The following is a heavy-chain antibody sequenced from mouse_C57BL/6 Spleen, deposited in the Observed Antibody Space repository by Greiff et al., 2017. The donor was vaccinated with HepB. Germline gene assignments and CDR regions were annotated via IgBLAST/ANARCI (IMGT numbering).Heavy chain of an antibody. Sequence: EVQVVESGEGLVKPGGSLKLSCAASGFTFSSYAMSWVRQTPEKRLEWVAYISSGGDYIYYADTVKGRFTISRDNARNTLYLQMSSLKSEDTAMYYCTRGGFTPVVATSHYFDYWGQGTTLTVSS. CDR1: GFTFSSYA. D-gene: IGHD1-1*01. CDR3: TRGGFTPVVATSHYFDY. J-gene: IGHJ2*01. CDR2: ISSGGDYI. V-gene: IGHV5-9-1*02.